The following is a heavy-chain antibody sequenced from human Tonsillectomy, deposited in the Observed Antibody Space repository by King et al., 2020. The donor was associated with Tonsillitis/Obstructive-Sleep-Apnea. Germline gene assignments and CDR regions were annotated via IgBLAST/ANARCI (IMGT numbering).Heavy chain of an antibody. Sequence: VQLVESGGGLVQPGGSLRLSCAASGFTFSSYAMSWVRQAPGKGLEWVSAISGSGGSTYYADSVKGRFTISRDNSKNTLYLQMNSLRAEDTAVYYCAKDTYYYERSGYCKIDYWGQGTLVTVSS. CDR2: ISGSGGST. J-gene: IGHJ4*02. D-gene: IGHD3-22*01. CDR3: AKDTYYYERSGYCKIDY. CDR1: GFTFSSYA. V-gene: IGHV3-23*04.